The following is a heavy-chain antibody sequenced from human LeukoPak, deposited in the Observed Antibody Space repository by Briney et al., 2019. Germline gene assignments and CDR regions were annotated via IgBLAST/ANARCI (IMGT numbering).Heavy chain of an antibody. J-gene: IGHJ4*02. CDR3: ARVGPSDSSGWYLGSGY. CDR2: ISAYNGNT. V-gene: IGHV1-18*01. Sequence: EASVKVSCKASGYTFTSYGISWVRQAPGQGLEWMGWISAYNGNTNYAQKLQGRVTMTTDTSTSTAYMELRSLRSDDTAVYYCARVGPSDSSGWYLGSGYWGQGTLVTVSS. CDR1: GYTFTSYG. D-gene: IGHD6-19*01.